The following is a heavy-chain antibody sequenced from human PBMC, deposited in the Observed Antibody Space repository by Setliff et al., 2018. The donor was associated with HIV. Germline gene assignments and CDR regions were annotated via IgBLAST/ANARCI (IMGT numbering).Heavy chain of an antibody. J-gene: IGHJ5*02. V-gene: IGHV3-23*01. CDR2: ISGSGSTP. Sequence: LRLSCAASGFTFKNCAMSWVRQTPGKGLEWVSAISGSGSTPYYSDSVEGRFTISRDNSKNTLYLQMDSPRPEDTAVYFCAKCGGTCWHNFFGPWGQGTLVTVSS. CDR1: GFTFKNCA. CDR3: AKCGGTCWHNFFGP. D-gene: IGHD2-15*01.